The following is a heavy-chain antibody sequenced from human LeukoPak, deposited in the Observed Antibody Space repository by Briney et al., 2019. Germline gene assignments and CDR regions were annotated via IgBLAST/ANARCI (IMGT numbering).Heavy chain of an antibody. J-gene: IGHJ4*02. D-gene: IGHD1-14*01. CDR1: GFTFDDYA. CDR3: AKTPPSYGR. V-gene: IGHV3-43*02. Sequence: GGSLRLSCAVSGFTFDDYAMHWVRQAPGKGLEWVSLNSGDGATTYYAASVKGRFTISRDNSKNSLYLQMNSLRTEDTALYYCAKTPPSYGRRGQGTLVTVSS. CDR2: NSGDGATT.